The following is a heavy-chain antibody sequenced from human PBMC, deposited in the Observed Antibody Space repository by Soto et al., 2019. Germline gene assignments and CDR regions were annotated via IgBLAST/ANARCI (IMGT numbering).Heavy chain of an antibody. CDR3: ARGDGSGSYPIYYYYGMDV. V-gene: IGHV1-3*01. CDR2: INAGNGNT. Sequence: GXSVKVSCKASVYTFTSYAMHWVRQAPGQSLEWMGWINAGNGNTKYSQKFQGRVTITRDTSASTAYMELSSLRSEDTAVYYCARGDGSGSYPIYYYYGMDVWGQGTTVTVSS. D-gene: IGHD3-10*01. CDR1: VYTFTSYA. J-gene: IGHJ6*02.